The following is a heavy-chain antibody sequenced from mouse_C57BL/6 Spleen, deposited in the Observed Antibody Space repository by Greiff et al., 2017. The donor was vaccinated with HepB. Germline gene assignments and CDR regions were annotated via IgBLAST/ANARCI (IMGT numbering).Heavy chain of an antibody. CDR2: ISDGGSYT. CDR1: GFTFSSYA. CDR3: ARDEDGGFAY. Sequence: EVNLVESGGGLVKPGGSLKLSCAASGFTFSSYAMSWVRQTPEKRLEWVATISDGGSYTYYPDNVKGRFTISRDNAKNNLYLQMSHLKSEDTAMYYCARDEDGGFAYWGQGTLVTVSA. J-gene: IGHJ3*01. D-gene: IGHD1-2*01. V-gene: IGHV5-4*01.